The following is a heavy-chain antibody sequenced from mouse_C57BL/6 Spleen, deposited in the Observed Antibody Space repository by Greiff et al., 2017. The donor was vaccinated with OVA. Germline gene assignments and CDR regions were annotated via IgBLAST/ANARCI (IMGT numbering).Heavy chain of an antibody. CDR1: GFTFSNYW. Sequence: EVMLVESGGGLVQPGGSMKLSCVASGFTFSNYWMNWVRQSPEKGLEWVAQIRLKSDNYATHYAESVKGRFTISRDDSKSSVYLQMNNLRAEDTGIYYCTGLSRGYFDVWGTGTTVTVSS. CDR2: IRLKSDNYAT. J-gene: IGHJ1*03. V-gene: IGHV6-3*01. D-gene: IGHD6-5*01. CDR3: TGLSRGYFDV.